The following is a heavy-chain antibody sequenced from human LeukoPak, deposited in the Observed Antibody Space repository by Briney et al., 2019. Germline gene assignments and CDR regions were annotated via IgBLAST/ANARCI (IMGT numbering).Heavy chain of an antibody. V-gene: IGHV1-2*02. CDR2: INPNSGGT. CDR3: ARGLYSSGWYSWFDP. D-gene: IGHD6-19*01. J-gene: IGHJ5*02. CDR1: GYTFTGYY. Sequence: ASVKVSCKASGYTFTGYYMHWVRQAPGQGLEWMGWINPNSGGTNYAQKFQGRVTMTRDTSISTAYMELSSLRSEDTAVYYCARGLYSSGWYSWFDPWGQGTLVTVSS.